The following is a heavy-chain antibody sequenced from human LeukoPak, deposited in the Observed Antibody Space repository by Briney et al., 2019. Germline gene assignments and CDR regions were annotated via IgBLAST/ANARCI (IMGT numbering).Heavy chain of an antibody. CDR2: IYTSGST. CDR1: GGSISSYY. Sequence: SETPSLTCTVSGGSISSYYWSWIRQPAGKGLEWIGRIYTSGSTNYNPSLKSRVTMSVDTSKNQFSLKLSSVTAADTAVYYCARVKVYDSSGYYPLTDAFDIWGQGTMVTVSS. D-gene: IGHD3-22*01. J-gene: IGHJ3*02. V-gene: IGHV4-4*07. CDR3: ARVKVYDSSGYYPLTDAFDI.